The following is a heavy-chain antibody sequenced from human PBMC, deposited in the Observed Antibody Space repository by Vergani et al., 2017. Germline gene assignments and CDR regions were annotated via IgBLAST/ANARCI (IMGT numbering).Heavy chain of an antibody. Sequence: QVQLQESGPGLVKPSETLTLTCDVSDSSIMTNPYWGWFRQSPGKGLEWIGCIHHSGDTHYNSSLKSRVSISIVSSSKFSLSLTSVTAADTAIYYCARHRGSGGFVPSSYFYGMDVWVHGTTVAVCS. CDR3: ARHRGSGGFVPSSYFYGMDV. D-gene: IGHD3-10*01. J-gene: IGHJ6*02. V-gene: IGHV4-38-2*01. CDR2: IHHSGDT. CDR1: DSSIMTNPY.